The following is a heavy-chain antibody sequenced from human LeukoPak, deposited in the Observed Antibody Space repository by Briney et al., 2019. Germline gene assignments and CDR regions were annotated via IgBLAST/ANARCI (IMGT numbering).Heavy chain of an antibody. CDR2: IYYSGST. D-gene: IGHD3-10*01. CDR1: GGSLSSYY. J-gene: IGHJ5*02. V-gene: IGHV4-59*08. CDR3: ARGPPNALLWFGESHPSFWFDP. Sequence: SETLSLTCTVSGGSLSSYYWRWIRQPPGKGLEWVGYIYYSGSTNSNPSLTRRVTTSVDTSTTQFSLRLNSVTAADTAVYYCARGPPNALLWFGESHPSFWFDPWGQGTLVTVSS.